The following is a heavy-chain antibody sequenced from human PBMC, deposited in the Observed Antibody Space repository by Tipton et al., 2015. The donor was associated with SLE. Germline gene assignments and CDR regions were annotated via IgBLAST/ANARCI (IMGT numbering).Heavy chain of an antibody. CDR1: GGSISSHY. V-gene: IGHV4-59*11. CDR3: ARGCDNSSSWYRDYYYGMDV. Sequence: TLSLTCTVSGGSISSHYWSWIRQPPGKGLEWIGYIYYSGSTNYNPSLKSRVTISVDTSKNQFSLKLSSVTAADTAVYYCARGCDNSSSWYRDYYYGMDVWGQGTTVTVSS. J-gene: IGHJ6*02. D-gene: IGHD6-13*01. CDR2: IYYSGST.